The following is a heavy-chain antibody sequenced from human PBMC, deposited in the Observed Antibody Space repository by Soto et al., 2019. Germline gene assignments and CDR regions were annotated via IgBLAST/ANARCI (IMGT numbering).Heavy chain of an antibody. V-gene: IGHV3-74*01. D-gene: IGHD5-18*01. CDR2: INSDGSDI. CDR3: ASAYSYERFDS. Sequence: GSLRLSCPASGYWMHWVRQAPGKGLVWVSRINSDGSDITYADSVKGRFTISRDNAKNTLYLQMNSLRAEDTAVYYCASAYSYERFDSWGQGTLVTVSS. J-gene: IGHJ4*02. CDR1: GYW.